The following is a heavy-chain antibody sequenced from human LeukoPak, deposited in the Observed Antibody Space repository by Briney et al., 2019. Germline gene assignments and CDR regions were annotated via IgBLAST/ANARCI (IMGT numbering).Heavy chain of an antibody. CDR2: INPNSGGT. V-gene: IGHV1-2*02. CDR3: VRSYGSGRREVFDI. Sequence: ASVKVSCKSSGYIFTDHFIHWVRQAPGQGLEWMGWINPNSGGTNNAQKFQGRVTMTGDTSIRTAYMELRRLRSDDTAVYYCVRSYGSGRREVFDIWGQGTRVTVSS. J-gene: IGHJ3*02. D-gene: IGHD3-10*01. CDR1: GYIFTDHF.